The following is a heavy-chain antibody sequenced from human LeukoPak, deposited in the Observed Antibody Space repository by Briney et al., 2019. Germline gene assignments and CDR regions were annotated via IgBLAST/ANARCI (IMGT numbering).Heavy chain of an antibody. Sequence: KPGGSLRLSCAASRFTFSTYAMSWVRLAPGKGLEWVSGISGSGGSTYYADSVKGRFTSSRDNSNNTLYVQMNSLRVEDTAVYCCAKSGGLSGSGRLAMDVWGQGTTVTVSS. CDR3: AKSGGLSGSGRLAMDV. CDR2: ISGSGGST. D-gene: IGHD3-10*01. V-gene: IGHV3-23*01. CDR1: RFTFSTYA. J-gene: IGHJ6*02.